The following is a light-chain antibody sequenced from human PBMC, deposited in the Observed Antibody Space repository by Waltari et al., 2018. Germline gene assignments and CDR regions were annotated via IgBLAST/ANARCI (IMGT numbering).Light chain of an antibody. J-gene: IGKJ2*01. Sequence: IVLTQSPGTLSLSPGESATLPCGARQSGSSSYLAWYQQKPGQAPRPLVYGASTRATGIADRFSGSGSGTDFTLTISRMEPEDFAVYYCQQYGSSPLMYTFGQGTKLEIK. CDR3: QQYGSSPLMYT. CDR1: QSGSSSY. CDR2: GAS. V-gene: IGKV3-20*01.